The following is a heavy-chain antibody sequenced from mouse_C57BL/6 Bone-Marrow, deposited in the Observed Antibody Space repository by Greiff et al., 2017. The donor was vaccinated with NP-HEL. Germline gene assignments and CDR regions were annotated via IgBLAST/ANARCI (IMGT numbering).Heavy chain of an antibody. J-gene: IGHJ3*01. CDR3: ARASFITTAN. CDR1: GYTFTSYW. Sequence: QVQLQQPGAELVKPGASVKLSCKASGYTFTSYWMQWVKQRPGQGLEWIGEIDPSDSYPKYNQKFKGKATLTVDTSSSTAYMQLSSLTSEDSAVYYCARASFITTANWGQGTLVTVSA. CDR2: IDPSDSYP. V-gene: IGHV1-50*01. D-gene: IGHD1-1*01.